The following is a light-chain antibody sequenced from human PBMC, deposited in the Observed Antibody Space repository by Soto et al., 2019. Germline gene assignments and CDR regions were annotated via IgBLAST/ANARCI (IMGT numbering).Light chain of an antibody. CDR3: QQSYSTPRT. J-gene: IGKJ1*01. V-gene: IGKV1-39*01. CDR1: QRISRY. CDR2: AAS. Sequence: DIQMTQSPSSLSASVGDSFTITCRSSQRISRYLNWYRQKPGKAPELLIYAASTLQSGVPSTFSGSGSGTDFTLTISSLQPEDFATYYCQQSYSTPRTFGQGTKVEIK.